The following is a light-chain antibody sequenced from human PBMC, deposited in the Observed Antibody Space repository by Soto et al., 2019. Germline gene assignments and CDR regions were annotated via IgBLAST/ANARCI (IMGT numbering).Light chain of an antibody. V-gene: IGKV1-39*01. CDR3: QQSYTTPRT. J-gene: IGKJ2*01. CDR2: STS. CDR1: QNINHY. Sequence: DIQMTQSPSSLSASVGDRVTITCRASQNINHYLNWYQFKLEKAPKLLIYSTSNLRSGVPPRFSGNGSATEFTLTISTLQPEDSATYYCQQSYTTPRTFGQGSKLEIK.